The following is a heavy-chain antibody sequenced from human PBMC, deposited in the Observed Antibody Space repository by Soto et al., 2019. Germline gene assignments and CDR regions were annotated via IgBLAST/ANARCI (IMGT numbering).Heavy chain of an antibody. Sequence: GGSLRLSCTASGFTFTYYAFSWVRQAPGKGLEWVSAISANGQGIYYADSVRGRFTISRDNSKNTVFLHMDSLRAEDTAVYYCARDTYDFWSGYPAGHGMAVWGQGTTVTVSS. J-gene: IGHJ6*02. CDR2: ISANGQGI. CDR1: GFTFTYYA. CDR3: ARDTYDFWSGYPAGHGMAV. V-gene: IGHV3-23*01. D-gene: IGHD3-3*01.